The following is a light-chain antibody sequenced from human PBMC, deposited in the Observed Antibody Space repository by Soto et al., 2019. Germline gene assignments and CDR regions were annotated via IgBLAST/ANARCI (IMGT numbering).Light chain of an antibody. CDR3: QQRSTWPPGYT. J-gene: IGKJ2*01. CDR2: DAS. Sequence: EIVMTQSPATLSVSPGERATLSCRASQNIDNKLVWYQQKPGQVPRLLIYDASTRATGIPARFSGSGSGTEFTLTISSLQSEDFALYFCQQRSTWPPGYTFGQGTKLEIK. V-gene: IGKV3-15*01. CDR1: QNIDNK.